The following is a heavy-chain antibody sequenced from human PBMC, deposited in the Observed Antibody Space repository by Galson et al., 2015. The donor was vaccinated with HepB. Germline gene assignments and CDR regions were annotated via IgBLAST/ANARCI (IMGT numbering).Heavy chain of an antibody. J-gene: IGHJ4*02. Sequence: SLRLSCAASGFTFSGYAMHWVRQAPGKGLEWVAVISQDGTNKYNEDSVKGRFTISRDNSKDTLYLQMNSLGPEDTAVYYCARDYDVMTGYASYHFDYWGQGTLVTVSS. CDR1: GFTFSGYA. V-gene: IGHV3-30*04. CDR2: ISQDGTNK. D-gene: IGHD3-9*01. CDR3: ARDYDVMTGYASYHFDY.